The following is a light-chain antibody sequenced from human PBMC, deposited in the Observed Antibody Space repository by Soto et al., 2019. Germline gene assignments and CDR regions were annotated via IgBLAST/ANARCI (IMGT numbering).Light chain of an antibody. CDR1: QSISSW. J-gene: IGKJ4*01. V-gene: IGKV1-5*01. CDR2: DAS. Sequence: DIPMTQSPSTLSASVGDRVTITCRASQSISSWLAWYQQKPGKAPKLLIYDASSLESGVPSRFSGSGSGTEFTLTISSLQPDDFVTYYCQQYNSYSLTFGGGTKVEIK. CDR3: QQYNSYSLT.